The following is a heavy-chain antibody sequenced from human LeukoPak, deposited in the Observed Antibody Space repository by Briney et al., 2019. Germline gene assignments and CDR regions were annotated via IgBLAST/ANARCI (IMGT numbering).Heavy chain of an antibody. CDR2: ISWNSGSI. J-gene: IGHJ4*02. Sequence: GGSLRLSCAASGFTFDDYAMHWVRQAPGKGLEWVSGISWNSGSIGYADSVKGRFTISRDNSKNTLYLQMNSLRAEDTAVYYCAKLKGTLLDYWGQGTLVTVSS. CDR3: AKLKGTLLDY. CDR1: GFTFDDYA. D-gene: IGHD1-26*01. V-gene: IGHV3-9*01.